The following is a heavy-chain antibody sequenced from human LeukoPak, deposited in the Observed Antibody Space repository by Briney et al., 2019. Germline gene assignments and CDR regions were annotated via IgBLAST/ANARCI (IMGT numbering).Heavy chain of an antibody. CDR2: IYHSGST. CDR3: ARDIAYDFWSGYPPQDY. Sequence: SETLSLTCAVYGGSFSGYYWGWIRQPPGKGLEWIGSIYHSGSTYYNPSLKSRVTISVDTSKNQFSLKLSSVTAADTAVYYCARDIAYDFWSGYPPQDYWGQGTLVTVSS. V-gene: IGHV4-38-2*02. D-gene: IGHD3-3*01. CDR1: GGSFSGYY. J-gene: IGHJ4*02.